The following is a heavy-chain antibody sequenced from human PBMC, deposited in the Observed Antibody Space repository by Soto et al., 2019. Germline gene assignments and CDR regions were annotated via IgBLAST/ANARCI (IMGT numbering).Heavy chain of an antibody. CDR2: ISYSGST. CDR3: ARSAQWYGFDT. J-gene: IGHJ3*02. CDR1: AGSISTFNYY. V-gene: IGHV4-31*03. D-gene: IGHD2-8*01. Sequence: QVQLQESGPGLVRPSQTLSLTCTVSAGSISTFNYYWSWIRQHPEKGLEWIGYISYSGSTFYHSSLKSRVTISLDTSKKQFSLTLTSVTAADTAVYYCARSAQWYGFDTWGQGTMVTVSS.